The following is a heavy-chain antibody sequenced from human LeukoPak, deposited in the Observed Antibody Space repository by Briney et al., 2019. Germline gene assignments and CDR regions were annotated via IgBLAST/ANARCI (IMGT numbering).Heavy chain of an antibody. V-gene: IGHV3-30*18. D-gene: IGHD2-21*02. CDR2: ISDDGHTK. Sequence: GGSLRLSCANSGFTFCNFGTHWVRQAPGKGLDWVAVISDDGHTKFCADSVKGRFTISRDNSKNTLYLQMNSLRVDDTAVYYCAKKVTGVSATYVMDVWGQGNTVTVSS. CDR3: AKKVTGVSATYVMDV. CDR1: GFTFCNFG. J-gene: IGHJ6*02.